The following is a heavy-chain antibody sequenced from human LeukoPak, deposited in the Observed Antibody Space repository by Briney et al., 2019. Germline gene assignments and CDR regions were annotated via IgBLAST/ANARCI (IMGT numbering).Heavy chain of an antibody. V-gene: IGHV1-46*01. CDR2: INLSGGST. Sequence: GASGKVCCKASGYSFTSYYIHWVRHAPGQGLEWMGVINLSGGSTSYAQKFQGRVTMTRDTSTSTVYMELSSLRSEDTAVYYCARRWLQSFDYWGQGTLVTVSS. J-gene: IGHJ4*02. D-gene: IGHD5-24*01. CDR1: GYSFTSYY. CDR3: ARRWLQSFDY.